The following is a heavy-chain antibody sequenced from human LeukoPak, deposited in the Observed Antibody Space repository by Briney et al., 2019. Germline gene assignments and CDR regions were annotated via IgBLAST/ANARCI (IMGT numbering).Heavy chain of an antibody. CDR3: ARLKWLVGYYYYYYVDV. V-gene: IGHV3-7*01. CDR2: IKQDGSEK. Sequence: GGSLRLSCAASGFTFSSYWMSWVRQAPGKGLEWVANIKQDGSEKYYVDSVKGRFTISRDNAKNSLYLQMNSLRAEDTAVYYCARLKWLVGYYYYYYVDVWGKGTTVTVSS. CDR1: GFTFSSYW. D-gene: IGHD6-19*01. J-gene: IGHJ6*03.